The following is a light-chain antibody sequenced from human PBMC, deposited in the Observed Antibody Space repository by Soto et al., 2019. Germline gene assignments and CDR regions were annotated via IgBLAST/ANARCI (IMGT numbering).Light chain of an antibody. V-gene: IGLV2-11*01. Sequence: QSALTQPRSVSGSPGQSVTISCTGTSSDVGGYNFVSWYQQHPGKAPKLIIYDVSKRPSGVPVRFSGSKSGNTASLTISGLQPEDEADYYCCSYAGSYSYVFAPATKLTVL. CDR2: DVS. CDR3: CSYAGSYSYV. CDR1: SSDVGGYNF. J-gene: IGLJ1*01.